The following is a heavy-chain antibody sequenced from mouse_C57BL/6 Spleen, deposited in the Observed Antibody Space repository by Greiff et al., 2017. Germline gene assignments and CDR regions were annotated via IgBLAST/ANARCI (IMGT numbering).Heavy chain of an antibody. CDR2: IDPEDGET. D-gene: IGHD1-1*01. J-gene: IGHJ2*01. CDR3: ASREYYGSSFFDY. V-gene: IGHV14-2*01. CDR1: VFNIKDYY. Sequence: EVQLQQSGAELVKPGASVKLSCTASVFNIKDYYMHWVKQRTKQGLEWIGRIDPEDGETKYAPKFQGKATITADTSSNTAYLQLSSLTSEDTAVYYCASREYYGSSFFDYWGQGTTLTVSS.